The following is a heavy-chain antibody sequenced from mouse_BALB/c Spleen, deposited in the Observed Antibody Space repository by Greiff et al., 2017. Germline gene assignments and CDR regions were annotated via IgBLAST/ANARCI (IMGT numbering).Heavy chain of an antibody. V-gene: IGHV3-6*02. CDR2: ISYDGSN. CDR1: GYSITSGYY. CDR3: ARDYGNYGRYYAMDY. D-gene: IGHD2-1*01. J-gene: IGHJ4*01. Sequence: DVKLQESGPGLVKPSQSLSLTCSVTGYSITSGYYWNWIRQFPGNKLEWMGYISYDGSNNYNPSLKNRISITRDTSKNQFFLKLNSVTTEDTATYYCARDYGNYGRYYAMDYWGQGTSVTVSS.